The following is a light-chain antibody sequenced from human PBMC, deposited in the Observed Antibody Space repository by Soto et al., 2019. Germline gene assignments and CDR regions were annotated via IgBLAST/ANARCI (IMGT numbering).Light chain of an antibody. J-gene: IGKJ5*01. V-gene: IGKV3D-20*01. CDR1: QSVSSSR. CDR2: DGF. Sequence: DIVLTRSPATLSLSPGERSTLSDGASQSVSSSRLAWYQQKPALAPRLLIYDGFLRATGISDRFSGSGSGADFTLTISRLEPEDFAVYYCQQYGNSPITFGQGTRLEIK. CDR3: QQYGNSPIT.